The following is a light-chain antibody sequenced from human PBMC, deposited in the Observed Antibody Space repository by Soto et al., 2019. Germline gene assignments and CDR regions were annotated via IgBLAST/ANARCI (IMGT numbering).Light chain of an antibody. CDR2: LGS. Sequence: DIVMTQSPLSLPVTPGEPASISCRSSQSLLHSNGYNYLDWYLQKPGQSPQLLIYLGSNRASGVPDRFSGSGSGTDFTLTISSLEPEDFAVYYCQQRSSWPPITFGQGTRLEIK. V-gene: IGKV2-28*01. J-gene: IGKJ5*01. CDR1: QSLLHSNGYNY. CDR3: QQRSSWPPIT.